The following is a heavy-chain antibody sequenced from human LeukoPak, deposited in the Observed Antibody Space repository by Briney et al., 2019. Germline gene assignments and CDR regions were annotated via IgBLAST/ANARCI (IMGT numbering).Heavy chain of an antibody. CDR2: INHSGST. D-gene: IGHD2-2*01. J-gene: IGHJ3*02. CDR3: ARRKLYCSSTSCYWDAFDI. CDR1: GGSFSGYY. Sequence: SETLSLTCAVYGGSFSGYYWSWIRQPPGKGLEWIGEINHSGSTNYNPSLKSRVTISVDTSKNQFSLKLSSVTAADTAVYYCARRKLYCSSTSCYWDAFDIWGQGTMVTVSS. V-gene: IGHV4-34*01.